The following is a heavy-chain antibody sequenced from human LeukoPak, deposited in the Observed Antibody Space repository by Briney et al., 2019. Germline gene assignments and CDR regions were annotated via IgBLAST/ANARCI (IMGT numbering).Heavy chain of an antibody. J-gene: IGHJ5*02. V-gene: IGHV3-11*01. CDR3: ARSQWNPGKTTQTT. D-gene: IGHD1-1*01. CDR2: ISSSSNNI. CDR1: GFIFSDYY. Sequence: GGSLRLSCAGSGFIFSDYYMSWIRQAPGKGLEWVSYISSSSNNIYYADSVKGRFTISRDNAKNSLYLQMNSLRAEDTAVYYCARSQWNPGKTTQTTWGQGTLVTVSS.